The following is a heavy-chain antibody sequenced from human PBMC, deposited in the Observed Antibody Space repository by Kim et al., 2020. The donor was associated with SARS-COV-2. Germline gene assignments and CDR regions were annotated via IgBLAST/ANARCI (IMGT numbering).Heavy chain of an antibody. J-gene: IGHJ5*02. V-gene: IGHV2-5*02. D-gene: IGHD3-10*01. CDR2: IYWDDDK. Sequence: SGPTLVNPTQTLTLTCTFSGFSLSTSGVGVGWIRHPPGKALEWLALIYWDDDKRYSPSLKSRLTITKDTSKNQVVLTMTNMDPVDTATYYCAHRRTMVRGVNWFDPWGQGTLVTVSS. CDR1: GFSLSTSGVG. CDR3: AHRRTMVRGVNWFDP.